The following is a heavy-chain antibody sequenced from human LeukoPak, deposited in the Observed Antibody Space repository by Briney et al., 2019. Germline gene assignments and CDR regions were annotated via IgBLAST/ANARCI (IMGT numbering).Heavy chain of an antibody. CDR3: AGGGDRVDSSDSYYYGMDV. CDR2: ISYDGSNK. CDR1: GFTFSSYA. D-gene: IGHD3-22*01. V-gene: IGHV3-30-3*01. J-gene: IGHJ6*02. Sequence: GGSLRLSCAASGFTFSSYAMHWVRQAPGKGLEWVAVISYDGSNKYYADSVKGRFTISRDNSKNTLYLQMNSLRAEDTAVYYCAGGGDRVDSSDSYYYGMDVWGQGTTVTVSS.